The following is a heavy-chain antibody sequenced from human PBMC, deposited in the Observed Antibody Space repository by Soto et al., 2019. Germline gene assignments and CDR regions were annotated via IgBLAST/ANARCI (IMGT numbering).Heavy chain of an antibody. Sequence: QVQLQQWGAGLLKPSETLSLTCAVYGGSFSGYYWSWIRQPPGKGLEWIGEINHSGSTNYNPSLKSRVTISVDTSKNQFSLTLSAVTAADTAVYYCARAGVTIFGVVIGVDYWGQGTLVTVSS. J-gene: IGHJ4*02. CDR3: ARAGVTIFGVVIGVDY. CDR1: GGSFSGYY. CDR2: INHSGST. D-gene: IGHD3-3*01. V-gene: IGHV4-34*01.